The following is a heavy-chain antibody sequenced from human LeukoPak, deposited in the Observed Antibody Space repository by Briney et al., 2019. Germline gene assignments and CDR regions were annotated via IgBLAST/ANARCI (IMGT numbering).Heavy chain of an antibody. V-gene: IGHV4-4*07. CDR2: IYTSGIT. D-gene: IGHD3-3*01. J-gene: IGHJ4*02. CDR3: ARSPHLPFGVSKFDY. CDR1: GGSISSYY. Sequence: PSETLSLTCTVSGGSISSYYWSWIRQPAGKGLEWIGRIYTSGITNYNPSLKSRVTMSVDTSKNQFSLKLSSVTAADTAVYYCARSPHLPFGVSKFDYWGQGTLVTVSS.